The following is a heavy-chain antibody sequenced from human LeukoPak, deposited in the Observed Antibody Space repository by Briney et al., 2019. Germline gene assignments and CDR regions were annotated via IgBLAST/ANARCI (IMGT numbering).Heavy chain of an antibody. CDR3: ARIDAY. J-gene: IGHJ4*02. Sequence: GGSLRLSCAASGFTFSNYWMNWVRQAPGKGLEWVANIKPDGREKYYVDSVKGRFTISRDNAKNSLYLQMNSLRVEDTAVYYCARIDAYWGQGTLVTVSS. CDR1: GFTFSNYW. V-gene: IGHV3-7*01. CDR2: IKPDGREK. D-gene: IGHD3-9*01.